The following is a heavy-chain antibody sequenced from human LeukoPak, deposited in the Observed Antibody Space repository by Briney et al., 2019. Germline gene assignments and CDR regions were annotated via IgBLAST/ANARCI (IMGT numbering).Heavy chain of an antibody. CDR1: GFTLSSYV. CDR2: ISDSGNT. Sequence: GGSLRLSCAASGFTLSSYVMSWVRQAPGKALEWVSAISDSGNTYHADSVKGRFTISRDSSKNTLFLQMNRLRPEDAAVYYCAKAPVTTCRGAYCYPFDYWGQGTLVTVSS. D-gene: IGHD2-21*01. V-gene: IGHV3-23*01. CDR3: AKAPVTTCRGAYCYPFDY. J-gene: IGHJ4*02.